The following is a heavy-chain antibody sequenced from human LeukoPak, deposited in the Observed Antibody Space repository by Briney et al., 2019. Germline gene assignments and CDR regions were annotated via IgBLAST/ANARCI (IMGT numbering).Heavy chain of an antibody. V-gene: IGHV3-21*01. CDR1: GFTFSSYN. CDR2: ISSSSSHI. Sequence: GGSLRLSCAASGFTFSSYNMNWVRQAPGKGLEWVSCISSSSSHIFYAGSVQGRFTISRDNAKNSPYLQMNSLRAEDTAVYYCARGRLVGATAVDYWGQGTLVTVSS. CDR3: ARGRLVGATAVDY. D-gene: IGHD1-26*01. J-gene: IGHJ4*02.